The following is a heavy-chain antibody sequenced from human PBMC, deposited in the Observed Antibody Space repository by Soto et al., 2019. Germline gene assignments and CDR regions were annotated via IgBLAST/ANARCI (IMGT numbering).Heavy chain of an antibody. CDR1: GQYINSNFW. CDR3: ASYGRGTYYYGYYFHH. Sequence: PSETLSLTCIVSGQYINSNFWWTWVRQSPGKGLEWIGEIHHSGSAIYTPSLKSRVTMSLDTSKNQFSLKLSSVTAADAAVYYCASYGRGTYYYGYYFHHWGQGT. CDR2: IHHSGSA. D-gene: IGHD3-10*01. J-gene: IGHJ4*02. V-gene: IGHV4-4*02.